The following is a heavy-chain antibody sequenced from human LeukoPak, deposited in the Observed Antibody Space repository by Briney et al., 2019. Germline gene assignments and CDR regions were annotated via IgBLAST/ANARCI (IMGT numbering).Heavy chain of an antibody. D-gene: IGHD6-19*01. CDR3: VRQAADNMGWYEY. Sequence: SETLSLTCTVSGGSISSYYWTWVRQPPGKGLEWLGYMYNSGSTNYNPSFMSRVTISVETSKNQSSLKQSYVTAADQTVSYYVRQAADNMGWYEYWGQRILVTVSS. CDR1: GGSISSYY. J-gene: IGHJ4*02. V-gene: IGHV4-59*08. CDR2: MYNSGST.